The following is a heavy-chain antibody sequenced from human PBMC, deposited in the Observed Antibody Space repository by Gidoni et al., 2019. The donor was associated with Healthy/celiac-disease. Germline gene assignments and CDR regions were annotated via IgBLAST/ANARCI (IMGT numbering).Heavy chain of an antibody. Sequence: QVQLVQSGAEVKKPGSSVQVSCKASGGPFSSYAISWVRQAPGQGLEWMGGIIPICGTANYAQKFQGRVTITADKSTSTDYMELSSLRSEDTAVYYCARVRERRLWLSSYDYWGQGTLVTVSS. CDR1: GGPFSSYA. V-gene: IGHV1-69*06. D-gene: IGHD5-18*01. CDR3: ARVRERRLWLSSYDY. CDR2: IIPICGTA. J-gene: IGHJ4*02.